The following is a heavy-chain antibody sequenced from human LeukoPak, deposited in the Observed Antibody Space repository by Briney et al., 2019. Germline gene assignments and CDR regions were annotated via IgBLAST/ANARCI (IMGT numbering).Heavy chain of an antibody. Sequence: GGSLRLSCAASGFTFSTYWMHWVRQAPGRGLVWVSSISSSSSYKNYADSVRGRFTISRDNAKNSLYLQMNSLRAEDTAVYYCARSLTAAAGNLGYWGQGTLITVSS. CDR1: GFTFSTYW. V-gene: IGHV3-21*01. J-gene: IGHJ4*02. CDR2: ISSSSSYK. D-gene: IGHD6-13*01. CDR3: ARSLTAAAGNLGY.